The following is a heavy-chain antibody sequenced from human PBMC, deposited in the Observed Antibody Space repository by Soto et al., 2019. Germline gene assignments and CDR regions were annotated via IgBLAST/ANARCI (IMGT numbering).Heavy chain of an antibody. Sequence: EVQLVQSGGGLVKPGGSLRLSCAASGFTFSSYSMNWVRQAPGKGLEWVSSISSSSSYIYYADSVKGRFTLSRDNAKNSLYLQMNSLRAEDTAVYYCARDCSGGSCYSVNAFDIWCQGTMVTVSS. CDR2: ISSSSSYI. V-gene: IGHV3-21*01. J-gene: IGHJ3*02. CDR3: ARDCSGGSCYSVNAFDI. CDR1: GFTFSSYS. D-gene: IGHD2-15*01.